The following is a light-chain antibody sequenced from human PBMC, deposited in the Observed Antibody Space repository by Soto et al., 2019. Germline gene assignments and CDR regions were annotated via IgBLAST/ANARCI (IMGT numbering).Light chain of an antibody. Sequence: EIVLTQSPGPLSLSPGERAALSCRASQSVSSSFLAWYQQKPGQAPRLLIYGASSTTTGIPDRFTGSGSGTDFTLTISRLEPEDFAVYYCQHYGSSTYTFGQGTKLQIK. V-gene: IGKV3-20*01. CDR1: QSVSSSF. CDR2: GAS. J-gene: IGKJ2*01. CDR3: QHYGSSTYT.